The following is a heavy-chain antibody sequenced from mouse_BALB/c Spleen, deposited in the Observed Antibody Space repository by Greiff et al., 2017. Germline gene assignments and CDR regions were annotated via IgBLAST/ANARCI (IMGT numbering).Heavy chain of an antibody. CDR1: GFTFTDYY. CDR3: ARDKGIYAMDY. V-gene: IGHV7-3*02. Sequence: EVMLVESGGGLVQPGGSLRLSCATSGFTFTDYYMSWVRQPPGKALEWLGFIRNKANGYTTEYSASVKGRFTISRDNSQSILYLQMNTLRAEDSATYYCARDKGIYAMDYWGQGTSVTVSS. CDR2: IRNKANGYTT. J-gene: IGHJ4*01.